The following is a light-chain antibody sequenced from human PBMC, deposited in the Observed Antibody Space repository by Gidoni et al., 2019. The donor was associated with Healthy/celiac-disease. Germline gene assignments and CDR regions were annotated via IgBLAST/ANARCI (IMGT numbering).Light chain of an antibody. CDR3: QQLNSYLT. CDR2: AAS. J-gene: IGKJ3*01. Sequence: IQLTQSPSSLSASVGGRVTITCRASQGISSYLAWYQQKPGKAPKLLIYAASTLQSGVPSRFSGSGSGTDFTLTISSLQPEDFATYYCQQLNSYLTFGPGTKVDIK. CDR1: QGISSY. V-gene: IGKV1-9*01.